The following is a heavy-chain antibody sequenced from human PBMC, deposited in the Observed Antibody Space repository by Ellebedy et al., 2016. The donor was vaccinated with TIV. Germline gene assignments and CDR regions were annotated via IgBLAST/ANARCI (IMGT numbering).Heavy chain of an antibody. D-gene: IGHD6-13*01. CDR3: ASSRIAAAGNLNSEGSFDY. Sequence: SETLSLTCAVYGGSFSGYYWSWIRQPPGKGLEWIGEINHSGSTNYNPSLKSRVTISVDTSKNQFSLKLSSVTAADTAVYYCASSRIAAAGNLNSEGSFDYWGQGTLVTVSS. J-gene: IGHJ4*02. CDR2: INHSGST. V-gene: IGHV4-34*01. CDR1: GGSFSGYY.